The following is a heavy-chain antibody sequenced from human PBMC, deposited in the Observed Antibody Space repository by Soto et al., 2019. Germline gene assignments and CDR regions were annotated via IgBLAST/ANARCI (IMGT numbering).Heavy chain of an antibody. CDR2: MSYDGSNT. CDR3: AKDDGLWYLDY. D-gene: IGHD5-18*01. Sequence: QVHVVESGGGVVLPGRSLRLSCATSGFTFSSYGMHWVRQAPGKGLEWVAVMSYDGSNTYYGESVKGRFTISRDNSKNPLLSPINRLRGGNPAVYYCAKDDGLWYLDYWGQGILVTVSS. CDR1: GFTFSSYG. J-gene: IGHJ4*02. V-gene: IGHV3-30*18.